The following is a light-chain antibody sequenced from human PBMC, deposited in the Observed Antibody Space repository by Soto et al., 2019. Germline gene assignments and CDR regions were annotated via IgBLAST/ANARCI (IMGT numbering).Light chain of an antibody. V-gene: IGLV2-14*01. CDR2: EAS. Sequence: QSALTQPASVSGSPGQSITISCAGTMRDVGAYNLVSWYQQHPGRAPRLLIYEASYRPSGVSHRFSGSKFGNTASLTISGLQAEDEADYHCSSYSSGSTLYVFGTGTKLTVL. CDR1: MRDVGAYNL. J-gene: IGLJ1*01. CDR3: SSYSSGSTLYV.